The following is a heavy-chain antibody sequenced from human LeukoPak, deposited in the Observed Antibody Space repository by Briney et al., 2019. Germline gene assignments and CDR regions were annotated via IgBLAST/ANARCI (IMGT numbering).Heavy chain of an antibody. Sequence: GGSLRLSCAVSGITLSNYGMSWVRQAPGKGLEWVAGISDSGGTTNYADSVEGRFTVSRDNPKNTLYLQMNSLRAEDTAVYFCAKRGVVIRVILVGFHKQAYYFESWGQGVLVTVSS. CDR2: ISDSGGTT. J-gene: IGHJ4*02. CDR3: AKRGVVIRVILVGFHKQAYYFES. D-gene: IGHD3-22*01. CDR1: GITLSNYG. V-gene: IGHV3-23*01.